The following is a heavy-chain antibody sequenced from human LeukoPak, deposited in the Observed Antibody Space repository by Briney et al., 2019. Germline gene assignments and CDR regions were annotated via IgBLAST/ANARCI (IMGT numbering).Heavy chain of an antibody. CDR3: ARNGDFYYFDY. D-gene: IGHD4-17*01. CDR2: VYSSGAT. J-gene: IGHJ4*02. V-gene: IGHV4-39*01. Sequence: SSETLSLTCTVSGGSISSSSYYWGWIRQPPGKGLEWIGSVYSSGATYYNPSLKSRVTISVVTSRNQFSLKLSSVTAADTAVYYCARNGDFYYFDYWGQGTLVTVSS. CDR1: GGSISSSSYY.